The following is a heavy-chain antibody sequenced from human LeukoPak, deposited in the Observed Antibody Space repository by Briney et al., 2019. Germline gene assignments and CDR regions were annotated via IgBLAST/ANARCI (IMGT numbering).Heavy chain of an antibody. D-gene: IGHD3-10*01. CDR3: AKDFSMVRGGTDY. CDR1: GFTFDDYA. J-gene: IGHJ4*02. V-gene: IGHV3-9*01. CDR2: ISWNSGSI. Sequence: GGSLRLSCAASGFTFDDYAMHWVRHAPGKGLEWVSGISWNSGSIGYADSVKGRFTISRDNAKTSLYLQINSLRAEDTALYYCAKDFSMVRGGTDYWGQGTLVTVSS.